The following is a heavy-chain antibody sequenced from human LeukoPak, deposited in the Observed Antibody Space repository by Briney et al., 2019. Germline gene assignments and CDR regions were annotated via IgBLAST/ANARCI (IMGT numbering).Heavy chain of an antibody. CDR1: GFSLSTSGVG. CDR3: ARAVAGAFDY. V-gene: IGHV2-5*01. Sequence: SGPTLVKPTQTLTLTCSFSGFSLSTSGVGVGWIRRPPGKTLEWLAVIYWNDEKRYSPSLKSRLTITKDTSKNQVVLTMTNMDPVDTATYYCARAVAGAFDYWGQGTLVTVSS. J-gene: IGHJ4*02. CDR2: IYWNDEK. D-gene: IGHD6-19*01.